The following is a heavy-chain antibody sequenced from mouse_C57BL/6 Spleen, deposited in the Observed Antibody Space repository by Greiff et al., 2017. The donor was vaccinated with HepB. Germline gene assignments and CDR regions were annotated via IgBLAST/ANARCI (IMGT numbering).Heavy chain of an antibody. CDR3: ARRELYFDY. J-gene: IGHJ2*01. CDR1: GFTFSSYG. CDR2: ISSGGSYT. V-gene: IGHV5-6*01. Sequence: EVQVVESGGDLVKPGGSLKLSCAASGFTFSSYGMSWVRQTPDKRLEWVATISSGGSYTYYPDRVTGRYTISRDNAKNTLYLQMSSLKSEDTAMYYCARRELYFDYWGQGTTLTVSS.